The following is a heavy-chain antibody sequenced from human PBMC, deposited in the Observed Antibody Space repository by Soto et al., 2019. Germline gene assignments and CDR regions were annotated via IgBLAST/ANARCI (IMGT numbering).Heavy chain of an antibody. D-gene: IGHD1-1*01. J-gene: IGHJ4*02. CDR3: ARGRYGDY. V-gene: IGHV1-18*01. CDR1: GYAFTTYG. Sequence: QVHLVQSGAEVKKPGASVKVSCQASGYAFTTYGITWVRQAPGQGLEGMGWISAHNGNTTYAQKLQGRVTVTRDTSTITAYMELRSRRSDDTAVYYCARGRYGDYWGQGALVTVSS. CDR2: ISAHNGNT.